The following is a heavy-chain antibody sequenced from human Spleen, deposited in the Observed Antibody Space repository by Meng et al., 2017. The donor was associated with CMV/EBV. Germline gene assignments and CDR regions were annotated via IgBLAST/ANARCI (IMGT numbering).Heavy chain of an antibody. D-gene: IGHD2-2*01. CDR3: ARDPNALPAAHFDN. J-gene: IGHJ4*02. V-gene: IGHV3-23*01. CDR2: TSGGGDST. Sequence: ASGFTFSRNAMSWVRQAPEKGLEWVSATSGGGDSTYYADSVKGRFTIFRDNSNNTLFLQMNSLRADDTAVYYCARDPNALPAAHFDNWGQGTLVTVSS. CDR1: GFTFSRNA.